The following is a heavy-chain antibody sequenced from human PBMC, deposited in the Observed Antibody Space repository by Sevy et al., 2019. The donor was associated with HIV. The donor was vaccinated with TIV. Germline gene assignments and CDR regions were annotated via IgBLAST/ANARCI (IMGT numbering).Heavy chain of an antibody. CDR3: ANAIGVGVGATTGFYYYYGMDV. Sequence: GGSLRLSCAASGFTFSSYGMHWVRQAPGKGLEWVAVISYDGSNKYYADSVKGRFTISRDNSKNTLYLQMNSLRAEDTDVYYFANAIGVGVGATTGFYYYYGMDVWGQGTTVTVSS. J-gene: IGHJ6*02. CDR2: ISYDGSNK. V-gene: IGHV3-30*18. CDR1: GFTFSSYG. D-gene: IGHD1-26*01.